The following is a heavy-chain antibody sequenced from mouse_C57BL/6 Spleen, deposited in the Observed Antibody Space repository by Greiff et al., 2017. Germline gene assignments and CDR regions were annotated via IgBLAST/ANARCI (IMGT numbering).Heavy chain of an antibody. CDR3: ARNVYGNYEENAMDY. CDR2: INPSTGGT. Sequence: AQLQQSGPELVKPGASVKISCKASGYSFTGYYMNWVKQSPEKSLEWIGEINPSTGGTTYNQKFKAKATLTVDKSSSTAYMQLKSLTSEDSAVYYCARNVYGNYEENAMDYWGQGTSVTVSS. J-gene: IGHJ4*01. CDR1: GYSFTGYY. V-gene: IGHV1-42*01. D-gene: IGHD2-1*01.